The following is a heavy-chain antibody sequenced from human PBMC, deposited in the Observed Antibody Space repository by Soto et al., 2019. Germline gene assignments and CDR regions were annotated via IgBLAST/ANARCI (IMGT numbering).Heavy chain of an antibody. CDR1: GFTFSNYW. D-gene: IGHD7-27*01. CDR3: TRGGTSATYWGLFDY. Sequence: EVQLVESGGGLVQPGGSLRLSCAASGFTFSNYWTHWVRQAPGKGLVWVSRINGDGSTTTYADFVKGRFTISRDNAKNTLYPQMDSLGADDTAVYYCTRGGTSATYWGLFDYWGQGALVTVSS. CDR2: INGDGSTT. V-gene: IGHV3-74*01. J-gene: IGHJ4*02.